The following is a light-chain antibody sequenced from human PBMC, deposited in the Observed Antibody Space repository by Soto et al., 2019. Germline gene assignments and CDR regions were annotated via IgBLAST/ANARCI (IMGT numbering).Light chain of an antibody. CDR2: SAS. J-gene: IGKJ1*01. Sequence: DIQMTQSPSSLSASVGDRVTITCRASQGISTYLAWYQQKPGKVPKLLFYSASTLQSGVPSRFSGSGSGTDFNLTISSLEPEDVATCYCQKYNSAPRTFGQGTTVQIK. CDR1: QGISTY. V-gene: IGKV1-27*01. CDR3: QKYNSAPRT.